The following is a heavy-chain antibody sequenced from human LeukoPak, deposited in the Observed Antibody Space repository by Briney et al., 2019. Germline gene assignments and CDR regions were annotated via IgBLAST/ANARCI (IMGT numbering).Heavy chain of an antibody. Sequence: GGSLRLSCAAPGFTLSSYGMHWVRQAPGKGLEWVAFIRYDGSNKYYADSVKGRFTISRDNSENTLWLQMTSLRAEDTAVYYCAKAPVRGVISHLDYWGQGTLVTVSS. J-gene: IGHJ4*02. D-gene: IGHD3-10*01. CDR3: AKAPVRGVISHLDY. CDR1: GFTLSSYG. CDR2: IRYDGSNK. V-gene: IGHV3-30*02.